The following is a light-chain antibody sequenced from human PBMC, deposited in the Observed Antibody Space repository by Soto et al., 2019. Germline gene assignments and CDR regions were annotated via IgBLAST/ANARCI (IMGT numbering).Light chain of an antibody. CDR2: GAS. V-gene: IGKV3-15*01. Sequence: EIVMTQSPATLSVSPGERATLSCRASHSVSSRLAWYQQKPGQAPRLLIYGASTRATGLPARFSGSGSGTEFTLTLSSLQSEDFAVYYCQHYTNWPLTLGGGTKVEIK. CDR3: QHYTNWPLT. J-gene: IGKJ4*01. CDR1: HSVSSR.